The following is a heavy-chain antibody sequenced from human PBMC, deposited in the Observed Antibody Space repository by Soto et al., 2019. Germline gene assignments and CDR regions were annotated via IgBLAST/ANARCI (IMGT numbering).Heavy chain of an antibody. V-gene: IGHV4-31*03. D-gene: IGHD2-2*01. CDR2: IYYSGST. J-gene: IGHJ6*02. Sequence: PSETLSLTCTVSGGYISSGGYYWSWIRQHPGKGLEWIGYIYYSGSTYYNPSLKSRVTISVDTSKNQFSLKLSSVTAADTAVYYCAGGEVYCSSTSCPYYYYYGMDVWGQGTTVTVSS. CDR1: GGYISSGGYY. CDR3: AGGEVYCSSTSCPYYYYYGMDV.